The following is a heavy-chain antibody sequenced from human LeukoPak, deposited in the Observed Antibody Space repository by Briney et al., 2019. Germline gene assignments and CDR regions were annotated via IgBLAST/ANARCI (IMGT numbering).Heavy chain of an antibody. CDR3: AREDSSGYYDY. Sequence: SETLSLTCTVSGYSISSGYYWGWIRQLPGKGLEWIGSIYHSGSTYYNPSLKSRATISVDTSKNQFSLKLSSVTAADTAVYYCAREDSSGYYDYWGQGTLVTVSS. V-gene: IGHV4-38-2*02. J-gene: IGHJ4*02. CDR1: GYSISSGYY. D-gene: IGHD3-22*01. CDR2: IYHSGST.